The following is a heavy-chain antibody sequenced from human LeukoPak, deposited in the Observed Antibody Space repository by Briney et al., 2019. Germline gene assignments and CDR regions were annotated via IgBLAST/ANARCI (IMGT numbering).Heavy chain of an antibody. D-gene: IGHD2-2*01. J-gene: IGHJ5*02. CDR3: ARQSQGYCSTTSCHSWFDP. V-gene: IGHV4-59*08. CDR2: IYYSGGT. CDR1: GGSISSYY. Sequence: SETLSLTCTVSGGSISSYYWNWIRQPPGKGLEWIGYIYYSGGTNYNPSLKSRVTISLDTSKKQFSLKLSSVTAADTAVYYCARQSQGYCSTTSCHSWFDPWGQGTLVTVSS.